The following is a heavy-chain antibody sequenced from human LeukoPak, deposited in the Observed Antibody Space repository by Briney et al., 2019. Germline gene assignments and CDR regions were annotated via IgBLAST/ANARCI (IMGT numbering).Heavy chain of an antibody. CDR2: IYTSGST. J-gene: IGHJ6*03. CDR1: GGSISSYY. V-gene: IGHV4-4*07. CDR3: ARDQIYYDSSGHYYMDV. D-gene: IGHD3-22*01. Sequence: SETLSLTCTVSGGSISSYYWSWIRQPAGKGLEWIGRIYTSGSTDYNPSLKSRVTISVDTSKNQFSLKLSSVTAADTAVYYCARDQIYYDSSGHYYMDVWGKGTTVTISS.